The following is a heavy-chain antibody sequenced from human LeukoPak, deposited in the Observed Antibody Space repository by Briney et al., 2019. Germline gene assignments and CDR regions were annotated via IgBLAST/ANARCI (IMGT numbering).Heavy chain of an antibody. CDR1: GGSISSYY. CDR3: ARQPLYRTDAFDI. D-gene: IGHD1-26*01. Sequence: PSETLSLTCTVSGGSISSYYWSWIRQPPGKGLEWIGYIYYSGSTNYNPSLKSRVTISVDTSKNQFSLKLSSVTAADTAVYYCARQPLYRTDAFDIWGQGTMVTVSS. V-gene: IGHV4-59*08. J-gene: IGHJ3*02. CDR2: IYYSGST.